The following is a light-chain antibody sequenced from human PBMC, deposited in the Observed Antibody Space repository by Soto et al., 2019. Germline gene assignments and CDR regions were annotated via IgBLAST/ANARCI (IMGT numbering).Light chain of an antibody. V-gene: IGKV1-39*01. CDR3: QQSYSTPYT. J-gene: IGKJ2*01. Sequence: DIQMTQSPSSLSASVGDRVTITCRTSQSISSYLNWYQQKPGKAPKFLIYAASSLQSGVPSRFSGSGSGTDFTLTISSLQPEDFVTYYCQQSYSTPYTFGQGTKLEIK. CDR2: AAS. CDR1: QSISSY.